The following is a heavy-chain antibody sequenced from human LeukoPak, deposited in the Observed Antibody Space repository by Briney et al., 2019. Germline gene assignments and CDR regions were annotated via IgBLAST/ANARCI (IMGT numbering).Heavy chain of an antibody. Sequence: SETLSLTCAVYGGSFSGYYWSWIRQPPGKGLEWIGEINHSGSTNYNPSLKSRVTMSVDTSKNQFSLKLSSVTAADTAVYYCARGLGYCSSTSCYTWFDPWGQGTLVTVSS. V-gene: IGHV4-34*01. J-gene: IGHJ5*02. CDR3: ARGLGYCSSTSCYTWFDP. CDR1: GGSFSGYY. D-gene: IGHD2-2*02. CDR2: INHSGST.